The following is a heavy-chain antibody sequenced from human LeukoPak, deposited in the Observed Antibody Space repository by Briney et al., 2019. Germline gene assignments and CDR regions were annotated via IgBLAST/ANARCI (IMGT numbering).Heavy chain of an antibody. D-gene: IGHD3-9*01. CDR2: ISSSSNYI. J-gene: IGHJ4*02. CDR3: ARDPYDILTGHKYYFDY. CDR1: GFTLSNYW. Sequence: TGGSLRLSCAASGFTLSNYWMHWVRQAPGKGLEWVSSISSSSNYIFYADSVKGRFTISRDNARNSLYLQMSSLRAEDTAMYYCARDPYDILTGHKYYFDYWGQGILVTVSS. V-gene: IGHV3-21*01.